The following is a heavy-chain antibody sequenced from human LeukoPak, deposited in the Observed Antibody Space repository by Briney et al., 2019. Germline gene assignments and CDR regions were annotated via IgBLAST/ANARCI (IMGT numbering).Heavy chain of an antibody. V-gene: IGHV4-59*01. CDR1: GGSISSYY. J-gene: IGHJ4*02. CDR3: ARTHYDSSGYCCFDY. D-gene: IGHD3-22*01. Sequence: PSETLSLTCTVSGGSISSYYWSWIRQPPGKGLEWIGYIYYSGSTNYNPSLKSRVTISVDTSKNQFSLKLSSVTASDTAVYYCARTHYDSSGYCCFDYWGQGTLVTVSS. CDR2: IYYSGST.